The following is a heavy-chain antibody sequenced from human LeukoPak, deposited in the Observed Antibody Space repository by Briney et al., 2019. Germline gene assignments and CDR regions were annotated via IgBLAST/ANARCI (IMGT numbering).Heavy chain of an antibody. Sequence: PGGSLTLSCAASGFTLSDYYMNWDRQASGEGLEWVSSIIRISTQYYADSLKGRFTISRDNPKTPPYLQMKSVRAEDTAVYYCARALISGYCSSTSCYGFDYWGQGTLVTVSS. V-gene: IGHV3-69-1*02. J-gene: IGHJ4*02. CDR3: ARALISGYCSSTSCYGFDY. CDR2: IIRISTQ. D-gene: IGHD2-2*01. CDR1: GFTLSDYY.